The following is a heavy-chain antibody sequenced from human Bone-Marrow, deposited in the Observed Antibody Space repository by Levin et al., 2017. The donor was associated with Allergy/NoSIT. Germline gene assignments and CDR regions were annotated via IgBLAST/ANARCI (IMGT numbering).Heavy chain of an antibody. D-gene: IGHD3-10*01. CDR1: RLIVTSNY. J-gene: IGHJ4*02. CDR3: VRDRYGSGSE. Sequence: GGSLRLSCAGSRLIVTSNYMSWVRQAPGKGLEWVSVIYHGGSIYYADSVKGRFTISRDNSENTVDLQMNSLRVEDTGMYYCVRDRYGSGSEWGQGTQVTVSP. V-gene: IGHV3-66*01. CDR2: IYHGGSI.